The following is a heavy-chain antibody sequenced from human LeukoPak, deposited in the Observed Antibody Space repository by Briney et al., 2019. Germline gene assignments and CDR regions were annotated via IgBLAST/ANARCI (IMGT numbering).Heavy chain of an antibody. CDR1: GGSFSAYY. CDR3: ARLPDYYSRHGAPG. D-gene: IGHD3-10*01. CDR2: IHRSGST. Sequence: SSETLSLTCAGYGGSFSAYYWNWIRQPPGKGLEWIGEIHRSGSTNYNPSLKSRVTISIDTSKNQFSLRLSSVTAADTAVYYCARLPDYYSRHGAPGWGQGTLVTVSS. J-gene: IGHJ4*02. V-gene: IGHV4-34*01.